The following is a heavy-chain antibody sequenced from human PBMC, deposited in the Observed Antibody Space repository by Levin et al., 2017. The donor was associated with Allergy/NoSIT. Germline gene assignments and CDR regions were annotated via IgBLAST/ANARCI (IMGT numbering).Heavy chain of an antibody. CDR1: RFSFSDYY. CDR3: ARDPDRFLDGIYGMDV. CDR2: ISNSGSII. V-gene: IGHV3-11*01. J-gene: IGHJ6*02. Sequence: GGSLRLSCSASRFSFSDYYMTWIRQAPGKGLEWVSYISNSGSIIYYADSVKGRFTISRDNAKNSLYLQMNSLRADDTAVYYCARDPDRFLDGIYGMDVWGQGITVTVSS. D-gene: IGHD3-3*01.